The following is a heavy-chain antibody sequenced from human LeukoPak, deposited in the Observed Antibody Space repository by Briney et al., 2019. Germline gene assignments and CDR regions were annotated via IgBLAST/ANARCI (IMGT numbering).Heavy chain of an antibody. V-gene: IGHV3-74*01. CDR3: TRPNTSSWYYMAV. Sequence: PGGSLRLSCAASGFTFRSFWMHWVRHVPGKGLQWVAQINRDGTMTTYAGSVEGRFTISRDNAENTLFLQMNSLRVEDTGVYYCTRPNTSSWYYMAVWGKGTAVTVSS. D-gene: IGHD6-13*01. CDR2: INRDGTMT. CDR1: GFTFRSFW. J-gene: IGHJ6*03.